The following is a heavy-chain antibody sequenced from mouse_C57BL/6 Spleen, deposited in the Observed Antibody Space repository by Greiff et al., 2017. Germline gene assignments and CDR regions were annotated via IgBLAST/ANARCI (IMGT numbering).Heavy chain of an antibody. CDR2: ISSGSSTI. Sequence: EVKLQESGGGLVKPGGSLKLSCAASGFTFSDYGMHWVRQAPEKGLEWVAYISSGSSTIYYADTVKGRFTISRDNAKNTLFLQMTSLRSEDTAMYYCARTSSGPYFDYWGQGTTLTVSS. J-gene: IGHJ2*01. CDR1: GFTFSDYG. CDR3: ARTSSGPYFDY. V-gene: IGHV5-17*01.